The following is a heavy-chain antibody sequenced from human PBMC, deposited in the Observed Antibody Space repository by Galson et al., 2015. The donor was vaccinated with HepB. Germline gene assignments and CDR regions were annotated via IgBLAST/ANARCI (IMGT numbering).Heavy chain of an antibody. Sequence: SLRLSCAASGFTFSAYDMNWIRQTPGKGLECISYIDRSGTVTFYVDSVKGRFTISRDNAKNSVYLQMHSLRVEDTAVYYCAKAGCSGAGCYLRYSWIDSWGQGTLVTVSS. V-gene: IGHV3-48*03. D-gene: IGHD2-2*01. J-gene: IGHJ5*01. CDR2: IDRSGTVT. CDR3: AKAGCSGAGCYLRYSWIDS. CDR1: GFTFSAYD.